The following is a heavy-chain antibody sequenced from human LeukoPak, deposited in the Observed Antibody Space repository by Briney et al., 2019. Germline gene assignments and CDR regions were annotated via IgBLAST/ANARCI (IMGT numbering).Heavy chain of an antibody. V-gene: IGHV4-30-4*08. CDR1: GGSISSGDYY. D-gene: IGHD2-8*01. CDR3: ARDGPLSTGGWFDP. J-gene: IGHJ5*02. CDR2: IYYSGST. Sequence: PSETLSLTCTVSGGSISSGDYYWSWIRQPPGKGLEWIGYIYYSGSTYYNPSLKSRVTISVDTSKNQFSLKLSSVTAADTAVYYCARDGPLSTGGWFDPWGQGTLVTVSS.